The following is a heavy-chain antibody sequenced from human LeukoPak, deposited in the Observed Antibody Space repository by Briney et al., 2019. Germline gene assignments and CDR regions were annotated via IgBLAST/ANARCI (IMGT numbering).Heavy chain of an antibody. J-gene: IGHJ5*02. CDR3: ARDYQDGSSTSCYTGGTGFDP. D-gene: IGHD2-2*02. CDR2: ISSSGSTI. Sequence: GGSLRLSCAAPGFTFSDYYMSWIREAPGKGLEWVSYISSSGSTIYYADSVKGRFTISRDNAKNSLYLQMNSLRAEDTAVYYCARDYQDGSSTSCYTGGTGFDPGGQGTLGTVSA. V-gene: IGHV3-11*01. CDR1: GFTFSDYY.